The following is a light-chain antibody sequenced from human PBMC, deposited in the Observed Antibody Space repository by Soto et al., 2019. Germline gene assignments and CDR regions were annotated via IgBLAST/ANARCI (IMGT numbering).Light chain of an antibody. CDR1: SGDVGRYNF. Sequence: QSVLTQPPSASGSLGQSVTISCTGTSGDVGRYNFVSWYQQQPGKAPKVIINEVSKRPSGVPDRFSGSKSGDTASLTVSGLQAEDEADYYCSSYVGQAVGYVFGGGTKVTVL. V-gene: IGLV2-8*01. CDR3: SSYVGQAVGYV. J-gene: IGLJ1*01. CDR2: EVS.